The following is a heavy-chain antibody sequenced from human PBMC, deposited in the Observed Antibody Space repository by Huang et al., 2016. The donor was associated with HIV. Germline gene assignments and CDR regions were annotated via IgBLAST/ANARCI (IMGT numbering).Heavy chain of an antibody. V-gene: IGHV3-30*18. D-gene: IGHD1-26*01. Sequence: QVQLVESGGGVVQPGGSLRLSCAAFGFTFNQFDMHWVRQAPGKGLEWVAIISYDGSSKYHADSVKGRFTISRDNSKNTVYLQVNSLRVEDTAVYYCAKDGRGSGTYYDYFEYWGQGTLVTVSS. CDR1: GFTFNQFD. J-gene: IGHJ4*02. CDR2: ISYDGSSK. CDR3: AKDGRGSGTYYDYFEY.